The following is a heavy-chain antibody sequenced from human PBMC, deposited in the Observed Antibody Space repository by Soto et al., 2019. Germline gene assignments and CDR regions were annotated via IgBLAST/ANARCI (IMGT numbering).Heavy chain of an antibody. Sequence: SQTLSLTCAISGDSVSGYSAAWNWVRQSPSRGLEWLGRTYYRSKWYNDFAGSVRSRMTISPDTSKNQFSLQLNSVTPEDTAVYYCARESGGATATLDYYYFYMDVWGKGTTVTVSS. J-gene: IGHJ6*03. CDR2: TYYRSKWYN. CDR3: ARESGGATATLDYYYFYMDV. CDR1: GDSVSGYSAA. D-gene: IGHD5-12*01. V-gene: IGHV6-1*01.